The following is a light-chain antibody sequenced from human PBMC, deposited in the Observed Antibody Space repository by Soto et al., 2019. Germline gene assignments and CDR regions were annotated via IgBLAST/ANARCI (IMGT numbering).Light chain of an antibody. CDR3: SSHASSKTLV. J-gene: IGLJ2*01. Sequence: QSALTQPASVSGSPGQSVTISCTGTSSDVGGYNYVAWYQQYPAKAHKLMNYDVFNRPSGVSNRFYAAKSGNSAPLTISRLQAEDEADYYCSSHASSKTLVFGGGTKLTVL. V-gene: IGLV2-14*01. CDR2: DVF. CDR1: SSDVGGYNY.